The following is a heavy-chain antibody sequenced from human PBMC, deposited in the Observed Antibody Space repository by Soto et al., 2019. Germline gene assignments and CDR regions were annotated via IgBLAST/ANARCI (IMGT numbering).Heavy chain of an antibody. CDR3: ARGWGRIFDY. CDR1: GGSITNYY. D-gene: IGHD7-27*01. Sequence: PSETLSLTCTVSGGSITNYYWSWVRQPPGKGLEWIGYINYTGSTNYNPSLKSRVTISVDTSNNQFSLKLSSVTAADTAVYYCARGWGRIFDYWGQGTLVTVSS. J-gene: IGHJ4*02. V-gene: IGHV4-59*12. CDR2: INYTGST.